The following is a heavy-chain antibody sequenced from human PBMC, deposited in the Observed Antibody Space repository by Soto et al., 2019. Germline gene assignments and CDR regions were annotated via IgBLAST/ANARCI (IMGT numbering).Heavy chain of an antibody. CDR3: ARVTLKAGNWFDP. J-gene: IGHJ5*02. Sequence: ASVKVSCKASGYTFTDYFIHWVRQVPGQGFEWMGWINPKSRGTTYAQKFQGRVTMTRDTSNSTACMELRGLRSDDTAVYYCARVTLKAGNWFDPWGQGTLVTAPQ. CDR1: GYTFTDYF. V-gene: IGHV1-2*02. CDR2: INPKSRGT.